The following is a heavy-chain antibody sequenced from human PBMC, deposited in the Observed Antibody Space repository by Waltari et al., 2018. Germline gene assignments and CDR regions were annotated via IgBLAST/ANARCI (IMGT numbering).Heavy chain of an antibody. V-gene: IGHV4-4*02. Sequence: QLQLQQSGPGLVEPSESLSLTYAVSGDAMNRNYWWNWVRQPPGKGLEWIGQIHGIGRTNYNPSLESRVTVSIDASNNQFSLKVSYATAADTAVYYCARDRGRGLYLDSWGQGTLVTVSP. CDR2: IHGIGRT. D-gene: IGHD2-15*01. CDR3: ARDRGRGLYLDS. J-gene: IGHJ4*02. CDR1: GDAMNRNYW.